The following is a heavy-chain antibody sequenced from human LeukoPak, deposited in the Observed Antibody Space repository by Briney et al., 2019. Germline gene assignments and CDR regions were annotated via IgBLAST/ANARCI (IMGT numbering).Heavy chain of an antibody. D-gene: IGHD6-19*01. J-gene: IGHJ4*02. CDR1: GGSISSGCYY. CDR2: IYTSGST. Sequence: SQTLSLTCTVSGGSISSGCYYWSWIRQPAGKGLEWIGRIYTSGSTNYNPSLKSRVTISVDTSKNQFSLKLSSVTAADTAVYYCARDNRSSGPDYWGQGTLVTVSS. CDR3: ARDNRSSGPDY. V-gene: IGHV4-61*02.